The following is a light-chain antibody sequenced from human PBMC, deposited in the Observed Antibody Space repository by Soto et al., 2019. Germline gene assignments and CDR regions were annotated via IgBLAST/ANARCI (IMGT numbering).Light chain of an antibody. CDR2: KAS. Sequence: DIQMTQSPSTLSASVGDRVTITCRASQSISSWFAWYQEKPGKAPKLLIYKASSLESGVPSRFSGSGSGTEFTLTISRLQPDAFANYYCQQYKTYWTFGQGTKVEIK. CDR3: QQYKTYWT. J-gene: IGKJ1*01. CDR1: QSISSW. V-gene: IGKV1-5*03.